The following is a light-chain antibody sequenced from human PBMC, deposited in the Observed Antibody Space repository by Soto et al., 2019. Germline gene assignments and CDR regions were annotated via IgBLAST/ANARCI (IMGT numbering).Light chain of an antibody. CDR3: QHHGSSPIT. Sequence: EIVLTQSPGTLSLSPGERATLSCRASQSVSSSYLAWYQQKPGQAPRLLIYGASSRATGIPDRFSGSGSGTDFTLTISRLEPEDFAVYYCQHHGSSPITFGQGTRLEI. J-gene: IGKJ5*01. V-gene: IGKV3-20*01. CDR2: GAS. CDR1: QSVSSSY.